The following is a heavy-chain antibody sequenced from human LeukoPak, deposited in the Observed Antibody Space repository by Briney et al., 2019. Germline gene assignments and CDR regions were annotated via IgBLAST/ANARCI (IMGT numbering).Heavy chain of an antibody. CDR2: IYSGGST. V-gene: IGHV3-53*01. CDR3: ARAIWSCGICPVDY. D-gene: IGHD2-21*01. J-gene: IGHJ4*02. Sequence: PGGSLRLSCSASGFTVSSSYMSWVRQAPGKGLEWVSVIYSGGSTYYADSVKGRFTISRDNSKNTLYLQMNSLRADDTAVYYWARAIWSCGICPVDYWGQGTLVTVSS. CDR1: GFTVSSSY.